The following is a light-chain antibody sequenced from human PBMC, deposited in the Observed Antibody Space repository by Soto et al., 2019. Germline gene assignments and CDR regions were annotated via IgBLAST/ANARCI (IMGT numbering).Light chain of an antibody. Sequence: EIVMTQSPATLSVSPGERATLSCRASQSVSSNLAWYQQKPGQAPRLLIYGASTRATGIPARFSGSGSGTELTLTISSLQSEDFAVYYCQQYNNWPPTWTFGQGTKVEI. CDR1: QSVSSN. CDR2: GAS. J-gene: IGKJ1*01. CDR3: QQYNNWPPTWT. V-gene: IGKV3-15*01.